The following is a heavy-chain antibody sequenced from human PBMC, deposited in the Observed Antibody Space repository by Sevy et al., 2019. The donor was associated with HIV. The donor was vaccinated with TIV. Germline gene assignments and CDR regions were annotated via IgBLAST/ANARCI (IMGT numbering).Heavy chain of an antibody. CDR2: ISYDGSNK. CDR1: GFTFSSYG. J-gene: IGHJ3*02. Sequence: GGSLRLSCAASGFTFSSYGMHWVRQAPGKGLEWVAVISYDGSNKYYADSVKGRFTISSDNSKNTLYLQMNSLRAEDTAVYYCAKGLIAARLHAFDIWGQGTMVTVSS. CDR3: AKGLIAARLHAFDI. D-gene: IGHD6-6*01. V-gene: IGHV3-30*18.